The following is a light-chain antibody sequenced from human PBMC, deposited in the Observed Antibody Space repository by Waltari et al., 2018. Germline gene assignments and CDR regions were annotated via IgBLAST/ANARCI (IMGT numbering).Light chain of an antibody. CDR3: QHRSNWPSLT. CDR2: DAS. V-gene: IGKV3-11*01. CDR1: QRVSSS. Sequence: EIVLTQSPATLSLSPGERATLPCRASQRVSSSLAWSQQKGGQAPRLLIYDASNRAAGIPARFSGSGSGTDFTLTISSLEPEDFTVYYCQHRSNWPSLTFGGGTKVEI. J-gene: IGKJ4*01.